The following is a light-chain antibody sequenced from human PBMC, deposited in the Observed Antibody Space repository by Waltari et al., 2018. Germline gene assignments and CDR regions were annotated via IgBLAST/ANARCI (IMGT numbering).Light chain of an antibody. CDR3: CAYTGRKTWV. J-gene: IGLJ3*02. CDR2: DIY. Sequence: QSALTQPRSVSGSPGQSVTMSCTGTSSDIGDFAYVSWYQQHPGKAPQLIIHDIYRRPAGAPDRCSASKACNTASLTISGLQADDEADYYCCAYTGRKTWVFGGGTKVTV. V-gene: IGLV2-11*01. CDR1: SSDIGDFAY.